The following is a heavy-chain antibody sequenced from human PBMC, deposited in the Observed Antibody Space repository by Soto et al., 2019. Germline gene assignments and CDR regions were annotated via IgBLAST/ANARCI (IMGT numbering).Heavy chain of an antibody. CDR1: GFTFSSYA. V-gene: IGHV3-23*01. D-gene: IGHD6-19*01. Sequence: EVQLLESGGGLVQPGGSLRLSCAASGFTFSSYAMNWVRQAPGKGLEWVSVISGSGDSTYYADAEKGRFTISRDNSKNTLYLQMNSVRAEDTAVYYCASRSSGWYFDYWGQGTLITVSS. CDR3: ASRSSGWYFDY. CDR2: ISGSGDST. J-gene: IGHJ4*02.